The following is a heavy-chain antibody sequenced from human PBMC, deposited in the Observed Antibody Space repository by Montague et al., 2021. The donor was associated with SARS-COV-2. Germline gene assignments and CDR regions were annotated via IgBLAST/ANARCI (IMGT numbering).Heavy chain of an antibody. D-gene: IGHD2-15*01. CDR1: GDSVISDKYY. Sequence: SETLSLTCTVTGDSVISDKYYWSWIRQPPGEGLEWIGFIYYSGSTSYNPSLHSRVTITIDTSKNQFSLNLMSVTPADTAVYYCVKGSGDPWGQGTLVTVSS. V-gene: IGHV4-61*01. CDR3: VKGSGDP. CDR2: IYYSGST. J-gene: IGHJ5*02.